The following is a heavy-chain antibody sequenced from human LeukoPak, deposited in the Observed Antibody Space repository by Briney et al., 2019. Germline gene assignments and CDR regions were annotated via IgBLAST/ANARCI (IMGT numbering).Heavy chain of an antibody. CDR2: ISGSGGST. D-gene: IGHD5-24*01. CDR3: SRDLRGRDDY. CDR1: GFTFSSYA. Sequence: PGGSLRLSCTASGFTFSSYAMSWVRQAPGKGLEWVSAISGSGGSTYYADSVKGRFTISRDNAKNTLCLQMNSLRAEDTAVYYCSRDLRGRDDYWGQGILVIVSS. V-gene: IGHV3-23*01. J-gene: IGHJ4*02.